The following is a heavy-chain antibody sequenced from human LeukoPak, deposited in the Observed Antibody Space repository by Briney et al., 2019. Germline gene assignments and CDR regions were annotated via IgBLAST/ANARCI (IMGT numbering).Heavy chain of an antibody. CDR2: IWYDGSNK. V-gene: IGHV3-33*01. Sequence: GGSLRLSCAASGFTFSSYDMHWVRQAPGKGLEWAAVIWYDGSNKYYADSVKGRFTISRDNSKNTLYLQMNSLRAEDTAVYYCARDAYYYDSSGWGASYYGMDVWGQGTTVTVSS. J-gene: IGHJ6*02. CDR3: ARDAYYYDSSGWGASYYGMDV. D-gene: IGHD3-22*01. CDR1: GFTFSSYD.